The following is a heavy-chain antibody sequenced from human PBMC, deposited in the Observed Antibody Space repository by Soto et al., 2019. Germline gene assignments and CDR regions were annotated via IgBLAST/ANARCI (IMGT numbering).Heavy chain of an antibody. CDR1: GYTSNNYA. CDR2: INCANGDT. V-gene: IGHV1-3*01. Sequence: QVQLVKSGAEVKKPGASVKVSCKASGYTSNNYALHWVRQAPGQRLEWMGWINCANGDTKYSQKFQGRVTITRDTSASTAYMELSSLRYEDTAVYYCARGNGYDVDFWGQGTLVTVSS. J-gene: IGHJ4*02. CDR3: ARGNGYDVDF. D-gene: IGHD5-12*01.